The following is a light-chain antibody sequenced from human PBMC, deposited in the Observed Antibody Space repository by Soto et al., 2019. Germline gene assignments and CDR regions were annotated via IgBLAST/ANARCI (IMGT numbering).Light chain of an antibody. J-gene: IGKJ3*01. V-gene: IGKV3-15*01. CDR1: QSTTNN. Sequence: EIVMTQSPATLSVSPGQRATLSCRASQSTTNNHLAWYQQKPGQAPRLLIYGASSRATGVPPRFSGSGSGTLFTLTINGLLPEDVATYYCQKYDRAPFTFGPGTKVDFK. CDR3: QKYDRAPFT. CDR2: GAS.